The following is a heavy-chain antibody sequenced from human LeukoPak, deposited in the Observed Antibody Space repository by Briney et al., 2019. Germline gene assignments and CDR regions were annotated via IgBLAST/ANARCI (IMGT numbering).Heavy chain of an antibody. J-gene: IGHJ6*03. Sequence: GGSLRLSCTASGFTFGDYAMSWVRQAPGKGLEWVGFIRSKAYGGTTEYAASVKGRFTISRDDSKSIAYLQMNSLKTEDTAVYYCTREVPAALYYMDVWGKGTTVTVSS. CDR1: GFTFGDYA. V-gene: IGHV3-49*04. CDR3: TREVPAALYYMDV. CDR2: IRSKAYGGTT. D-gene: IGHD2-2*01.